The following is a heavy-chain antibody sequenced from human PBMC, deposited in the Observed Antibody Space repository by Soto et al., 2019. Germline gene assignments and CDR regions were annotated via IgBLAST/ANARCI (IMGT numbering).Heavy chain of an antibody. Sequence: QITLKESGPTLVRPTQTLTLTCAFSGFSLSTSGVGVGWIRQPPGKALEWLAVIYWDDSKHYSPSLRSRLTITKDTSKNQVLLTMTNMDPMDTGTYYCAHKGPEDWPLDYWGQGTLVTVSS. D-gene: IGHD3-9*01. CDR1: GFSLSTSGVG. CDR2: IYWDDSK. V-gene: IGHV2-5*02. J-gene: IGHJ4*02. CDR3: AHKGPEDWPLDY.